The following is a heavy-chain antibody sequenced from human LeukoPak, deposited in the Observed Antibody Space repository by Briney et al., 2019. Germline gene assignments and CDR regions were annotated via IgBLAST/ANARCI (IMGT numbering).Heavy chain of an antibody. CDR3: AVLYSNYYYYGMDV. CDR2: ISSSSSYI. D-gene: IGHD4-11*01. V-gene: IGHV3-21*01. CDR1: GFTFSSYS. J-gene: IGHJ6*02. Sequence: GGSLRLSCAASGFTFSSYSMNWVRQAPGKGLEWVSSISSSSSYIYYADSVKGRFTISRDNAKNSLYLQMNSLRAEDTAVYYCAVLYSNYYYYGMDVWGQGTTVTVSS.